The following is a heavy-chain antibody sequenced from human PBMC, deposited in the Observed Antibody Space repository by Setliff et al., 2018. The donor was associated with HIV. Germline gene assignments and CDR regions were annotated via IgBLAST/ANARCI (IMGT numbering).Heavy chain of an antibody. CDR2: IYSSGST. Sequence: PSETLSLTCTVSGGSISSGGYYWSWIRQHPGKGLEWIGYIYSSGSTYYNPSLKSRVTISVDTSKNQFSLKLSSVTAADTAVYYCARVPLYYDSSGYYYLDAFDIWGQGTMVTVSS. J-gene: IGHJ3*02. CDR1: GGSISSGGYY. CDR3: ARVPLYYDSSGYYYLDAFDI. V-gene: IGHV4-31*03. D-gene: IGHD3-22*01.